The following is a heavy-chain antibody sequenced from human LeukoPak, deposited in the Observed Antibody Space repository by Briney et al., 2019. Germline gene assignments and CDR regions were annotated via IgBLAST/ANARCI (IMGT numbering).Heavy chain of an antibody. CDR3: ARLPYPYFFDY. D-gene: IGHD2-2*02. V-gene: IGHV4-59*08. CDR2: IYYSGST. J-gene: IGHJ4*02. CDR1: GGSISSYY. Sequence: SETLSLTCTVPGGSISSYYWSWIRQPPGKGLEWIGYIYYSGSTNYNPSLKSRGTISVDTSKNQFSLKLSSVTAADTAVYYCARLPYPYFFDYWGQGTLVTVSS.